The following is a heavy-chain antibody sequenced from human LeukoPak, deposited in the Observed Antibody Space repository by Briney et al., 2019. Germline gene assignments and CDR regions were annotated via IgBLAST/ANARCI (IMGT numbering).Heavy chain of an antibody. CDR2: ISGSGGST. Sequence: GGSLRLSCAASGFTFSTYAMSWVRQAPGEGLEWVSSISGSGGSTNYADSVKGRFTISRDNSKNTLYLQMNSLRAEDTAVYYCAKDMSYDILTGYANFDYWGQGTLVAVSS. CDR3: AKDMSYDILTGYANFDY. D-gene: IGHD3-9*01. J-gene: IGHJ4*02. V-gene: IGHV3-23*01. CDR1: GFTFSTYA.